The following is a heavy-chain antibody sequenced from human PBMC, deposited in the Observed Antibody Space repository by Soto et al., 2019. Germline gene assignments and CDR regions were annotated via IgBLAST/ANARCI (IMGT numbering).Heavy chain of an antibody. Sequence: AVKVSCKASRVAFSKFIVTWVRQAPGLGLEWVGGIIPIFGTANYAQKFQGRVTITADESTSTSYMEVNNLRSEDTAVYYCAEVRYSSSMCYYYGFDVWGHVTTVTVSS. CDR1: RVAFSKFI. CDR2: IIPIFGTA. D-gene: IGHD6-19*01. J-gene: IGHJ6*02. CDR3: AEVRYSSSMCYYYGFDV. V-gene: IGHV1-69*13.